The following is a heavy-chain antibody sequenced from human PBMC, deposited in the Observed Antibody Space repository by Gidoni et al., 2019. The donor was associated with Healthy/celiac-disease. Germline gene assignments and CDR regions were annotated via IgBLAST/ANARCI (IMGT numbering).Heavy chain of an antibody. CDR2: ISGSGGST. CDR1: GFTFLRYA. Sequence: EVQLLESGGGLVQPGGSLRLSCAASGFTFLRYAMSWVRQAPGKGLEWVSAISGSGGSTYYADSVKGRFTISRDNSKNTLYLQMNSLRAEDTAVYYCAKDLKNSAGYYGMDVWGQGTTVTVSS. J-gene: IGHJ6*02. V-gene: IGHV3-23*01. D-gene: IGHD6-13*01. CDR3: AKDLKNSAGYYGMDV.